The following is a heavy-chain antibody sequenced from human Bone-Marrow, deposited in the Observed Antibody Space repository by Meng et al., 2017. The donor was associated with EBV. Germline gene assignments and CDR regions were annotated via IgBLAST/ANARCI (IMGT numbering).Heavy chain of an antibody. Sequence: QVQLVQSGAGVRKPGSSVKVFCEVSGGSFSNYAISWVRQAPGQGLEWMGEIIPLFGTVIYAQTMQDRVTFTADESTKTAHMELNSLRFGDTAVYYCARDREGAAAGTLGYWGQGTLVTVSS. CDR3: ARDREGAAAGTLGY. V-gene: IGHV1-69*01. CDR1: GGSFSNYA. J-gene: IGHJ4*02. D-gene: IGHD6-13*01. CDR2: IIPLFGTV.